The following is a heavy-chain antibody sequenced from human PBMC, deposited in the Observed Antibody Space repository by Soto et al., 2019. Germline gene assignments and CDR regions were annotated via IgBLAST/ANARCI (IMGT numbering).Heavy chain of an antibody. J-gene: IGHJ4*02. Sequence: GASVKVSCKASGYTFTSYYMHWVRQAPGQGLEWMGGIIPIFGTANYAQKFQGRVTITADESTSTAYMELSSLRSEDTAVYYCARAIATATFRGSYFDYWGQGTLVTVSS. V-gene: IGHV1-69*13. CDR3: ARAIATATFRGSYFDY. D-gene: IGHD3-16*01. CDR2: IIPIFGTA. CDR1: GYTFTSYY.